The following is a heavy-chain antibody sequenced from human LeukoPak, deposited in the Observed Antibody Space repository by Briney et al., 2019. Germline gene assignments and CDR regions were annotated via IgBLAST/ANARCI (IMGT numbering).Heavy chain of an antibody. Sequence: GGSLRLSCAASGFSLSSYWMSWVRQAPGKGLEWVANMKQDGSEKYYVDSVKGRFTISRDNAKNSVYLQMNSLRAEDTAVYYCAREAIVLMVYAMAHKFLDYGGQGILVTVSS. D-gene: IGHD2-8*01. V-gene: IGHV3-7*01. CDR3: AREAIVLMVYAMAHKFLDY. CDR2: MKQDGSEK. J-gene: IGHJ4*02. CDR1: GFSLSSYW.